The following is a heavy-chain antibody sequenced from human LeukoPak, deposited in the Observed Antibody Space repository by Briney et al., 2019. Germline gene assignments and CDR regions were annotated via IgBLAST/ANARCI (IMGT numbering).Heavy chain of an antibody. CDR2: TKSKADGETT. CDR1: GFTFTNAW. D-gene: IGHD3-10*01. Sequence: GGSLRLSCVDSGFTFTNAWMSWVRQAPGKGLEWIGRTKSKADGETTNYAEPVRGRFTISRDDSKSAVYLQMNSLKIEDTAVYYCTTDLGTYYHGSQRLIPIDYWGQGTLVTVSS. V-gene: IGHV3-15*01. CDR3: TTDLGTYYHGSQRLIPIDY. J-gene: IGHJ4*02.